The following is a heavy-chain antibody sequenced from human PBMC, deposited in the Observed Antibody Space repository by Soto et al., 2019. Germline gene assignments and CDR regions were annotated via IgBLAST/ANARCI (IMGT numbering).Heavy chain of an antibody. Sequence: GGSLRLSCAASGFTFSSYAMSWVRQSPGKGLEWVSSISAGGDSTYYADSVKGRFIITRDNSKNTLYLQMNSLRAADTAVYYCAKDHGYAGGWHTPYYFDSWGQGTLVTVSS. J-gene: IGHJ4*02. CDR3: AKDHGYAGGWHTPYYFDS. CDR1: GFTFSSYA. CDR2: ISAGGDST. V-gene: IGHV3-23*01. D-gene: IGHD2-2*01.